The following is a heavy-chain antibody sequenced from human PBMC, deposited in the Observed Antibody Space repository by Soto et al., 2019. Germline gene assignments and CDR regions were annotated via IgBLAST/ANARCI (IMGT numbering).Heavy chain of an antibody. J-gene: IGHJ4*02. D-gene: IGHD6-19*01. CDR1: GFTFSSYA. Sequence: QSVGSLRLSCAASGFTFSSYAMHWVRQAPGKGLEWVAVISYDGSNKYYADSVKGRFTIYRDNSKNTLYLQMNSLRAEDTAVYYCARLPVAGNFGDYWGQGTLVTVSS. CDR2: ISYDGSNK. CDR3: ARLPVAGNFGDY. V-gene: IGHV3-30-3*01.